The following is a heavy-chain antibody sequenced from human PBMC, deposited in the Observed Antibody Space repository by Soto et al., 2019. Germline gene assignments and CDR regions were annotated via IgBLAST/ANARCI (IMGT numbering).Heavy chain of an antibody. Sequence: QITLKEAGPTLVKPTQTLTLTCTVSGFSLSTTAEGVGWIRQPPGKALEWLALIYWDDDERYSPSLKSRLTITKDTSKNHVVLTMTNVDPVDTATYSCAHGSCSSADCYPNPYLDYWGQGILVTVSS. CDR3: AHGSCSSADCYPNPYLDY. D-gene: IGHD2-2*01. J-gene: IGHJ4*02. CDR1: GFSLSTTAEG. V-gene: IGHV2-5*02. CDR2: IYWDDDE.